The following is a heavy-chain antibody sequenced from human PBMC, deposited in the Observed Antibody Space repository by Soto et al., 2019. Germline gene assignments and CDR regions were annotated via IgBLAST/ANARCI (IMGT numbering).Heavy chain of an antibody. Sequence: PSETLSLTCAVYGGSFSGYYWSWIRQPPGKGLEWIGEINHSGSTNYNPSLKSRVTISVDTSKNQFSLKLSSVTAADTAVYYCARGSQRRKWLENIYFDYWGQGTLVTVSS. CDR2: INHSGST. D-gene: IGHD6-19*01. V-gene: IGHV4-34*01. CDR3: ARGSQRRKWLENIYFDY. CDR1: GGSFSGYY. J-gene: IGHJ4*02.